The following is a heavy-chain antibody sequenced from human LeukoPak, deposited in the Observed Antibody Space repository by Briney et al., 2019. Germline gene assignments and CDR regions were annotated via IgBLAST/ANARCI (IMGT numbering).Heavy chain of an antibody. CDR1: GYTFTSYY. CDR2: INPNSGGT. D-gene: IGHD3-22*01. V-gene: IGHV1-2*07. J-gene: IGHJ4*02. Sequence: ASVKVSCKASGYTFTSYYMHWVRQAPGQGLEWMGWINPNSGGTNYAHKFQGRVTMTRDTSISTAYMELSRLKSDDTAVYYCAKDQSDSSLSYYFDYWGQGTLVTVSS. CDR3: AKDQSDSSLSYYFDY.